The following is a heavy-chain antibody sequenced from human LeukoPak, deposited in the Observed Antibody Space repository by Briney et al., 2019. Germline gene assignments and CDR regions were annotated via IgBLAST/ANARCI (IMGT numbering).Heavy chain of an antibody. CDR2: INPNSGGT. CDR1: GYTFTGFY. D-gene: IGHD3-22*01. J-gene: IGHJ4*02. CDR3: ARDEIPYYYDSSGTLVLFDY. Sequence: ASVKVSCKASGYTFTGFYIHWVRQAPGQGLEWMGWINPNSGGTIYAQKFQGRVTMTRDTSISTAYMELSRLRSDDTAVYYCARDEIPYYYDSSGTLVLFDYWGQGTLVTVSS. V-gene: IGHV1-2*02.